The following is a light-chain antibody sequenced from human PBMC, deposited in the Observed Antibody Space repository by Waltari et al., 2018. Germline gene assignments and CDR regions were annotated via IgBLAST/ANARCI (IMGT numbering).Light chain of an antibody. Sequence: QSALTQPASVSGSPGQSITVSCPGTSSDFGRYNLVSWYQHHPPKAPKLMIYEVSKRPSGVSNRFSGSKSGNTASLTISGLQPEDEADYYCCSYAGANTYVFGSGTKVTVL. CDR3: CSYAGANTYV. V-gene: IGLV2-23*02. J-gene: IGLJ1*01. CDR2: EVS. CDR1: SSDFGRYNL.